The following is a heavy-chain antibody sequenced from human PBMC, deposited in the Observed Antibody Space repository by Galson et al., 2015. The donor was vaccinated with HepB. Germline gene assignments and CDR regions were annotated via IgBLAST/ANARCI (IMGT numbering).Heavy chain of an antibody. CDR3: ARDESKGSGSYLSTSYYYYYYMDV. D-gene: IGHD3-10*01. V-gene: IGHV1-3*01. CDR1: GYTFTSYA. Sequence: SVKVSCKASGYTFTSYAMHWVRQAPGQRLEWMGWINAGNGNTKYSQKFQGRVTITRDTSASTAYMELSSLRSEDTAVYYCARDESKGSGSYLSTSYYYYYYMDVWGKGTTVTVSS. CDR2: INAGNGNT. J-gene: IGHJ6*03.